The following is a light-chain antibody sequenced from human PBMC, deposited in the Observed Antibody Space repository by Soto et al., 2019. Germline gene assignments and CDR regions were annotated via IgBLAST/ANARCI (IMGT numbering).Light chain of an antibody. CDR3: QEYNSYPVS. CDR1: QGITNW. V-gene: IGKV1D-16*01. Sequence: EIQMTQSPSSVSASVGDRVTITCRASQGITNWLAWYQQKPGKAPKLLIYAASGLPSGVPSRFSGSGSGTEFTLTISSLQPEDVATYYCQEYNSYPVSFGQGTRLEIK. CDR2: AAS. J-gene: IGKJ5*01.